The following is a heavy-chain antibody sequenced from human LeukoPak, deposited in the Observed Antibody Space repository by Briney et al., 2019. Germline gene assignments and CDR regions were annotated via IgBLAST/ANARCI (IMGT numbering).Heavy chain of an antibody. J-gene: IGHJ4*02. CDR3: ARLKYCTNGVCDAGFDY. V-gene: IGHV1-3*01. CDR1: GYTFTSYA. D-gene: IGHD2-8*01. CDR2: INAGNGNT. Sequence: ASVKVSCKASGYTFTSYAMHWVRQAPGQRLEWMGWINAGNGNTKYSQKFQGRVTITRDTSADTAYMELSSLSSEDTAVYYCARLKYCTNGVCDAGFDYWGQGTLVTVSS.